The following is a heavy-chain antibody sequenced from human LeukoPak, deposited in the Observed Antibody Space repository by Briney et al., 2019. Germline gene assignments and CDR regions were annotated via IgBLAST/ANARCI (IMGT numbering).Heavy chain of an antibody. J-gene: IGHJ4*02. Sequence: EPGGSLRLSCAASGFTFTSYSMNWVRQPPGKGLEWIGEINHSGSTNYNPSLKSRVTISVDTSKNQFSLKLSSVTAADTAVYYCARGGRDIVLMVYAIPVYVYWGQGTLVTVSS. CDR1: GFTFTSYS. D-gene: IGHD2-8*01. V-gene: IGHV4-34*01. CDR3: ARGGRDIVLMVYAIPVYVY. CDR2: INHSGST.